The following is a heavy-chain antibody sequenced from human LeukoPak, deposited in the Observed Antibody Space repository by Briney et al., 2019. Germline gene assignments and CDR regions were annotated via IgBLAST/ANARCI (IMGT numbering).Heavy chain of an antibody. CDR3: ARDREQQLGYYYYYGMDV. V-gene: IGHV3-66*01. CDR1: GFTVSSNY. D-gene: IGHD6-13*01. J-gene: IGHJ6*02. Sequence: GGSLRLSCAASGFTVSSNYMSWVRQAPGKGLEWVSVFYSGSSTYYADSVKGRFTISRDNSKNTLYLQMNSLRAEDTAVYYCARDREQQLGYYYYYGMDVWGQGTTVTVSS. CDR2: FYSGSST.